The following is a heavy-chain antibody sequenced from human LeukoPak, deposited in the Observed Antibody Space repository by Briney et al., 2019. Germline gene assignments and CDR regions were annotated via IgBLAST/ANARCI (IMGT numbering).Heavy chain of an antibody. CDR3: ARDSGSYYDSSGYIYYYYGMDV. D-gene: IGHD3-22*01. J-gene: IGHJ6*02. CDR1: GFTVSSNY. Sequence: GGSLRLSCAASGFTVSSNYMSWVRQAPGKGPEWVSVIYSGGSTYYADSVKGRFTISRDNSKNTLYLQMNSLRAEDTAVYYCARDSGSYYDSSGYIYYYYGMDVWGQGTTVTVSS. V-gene: IGHV3-66*01. CDR2: IYSGGST.